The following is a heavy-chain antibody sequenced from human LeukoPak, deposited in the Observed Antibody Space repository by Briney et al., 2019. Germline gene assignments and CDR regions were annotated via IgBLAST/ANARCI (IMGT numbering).Heavy chain of an antibody. V-gene: IGHV4-34*01. CDR3: ARLGKFTGTTGYYYMDV. CDR2: INHSGST. Sequence: PSETLSLTCAVYGGSFSGYYWSWIRQPPGKGLEWIGEINHSGSTNYNPSLKSRVTISVDTSKNQFSLKLSSVTAADTAVYYCARLGKFTGTTGYYYMDVWGKGTTVTVSS. J-gene: IGHJ6*03. D-gene: IGHD1-7*01. CDR1: GGSFSGYY.